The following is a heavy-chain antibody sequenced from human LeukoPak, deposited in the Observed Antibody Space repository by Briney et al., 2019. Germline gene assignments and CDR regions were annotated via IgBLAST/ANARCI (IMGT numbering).Heavy chain of an antibody. J-gene: IGHJ5*02. V-gene: IGHV3-48*01. CDR3: ARGGDYGDYQGT. CDR1: GFTFSHYN. CDR2: IRNDGGSI. D-gene: IGHD4-17*01. Sequence: PGGSLRLSCAASGFTFSHYNMNWVRQAPGKGLEWISYIRNDGGSINYAHSVRGRFTISRDNAKSSLYLQMNSLGAEDTAVYYCARGGDYGDYQGTWGQGTLVTVSS.